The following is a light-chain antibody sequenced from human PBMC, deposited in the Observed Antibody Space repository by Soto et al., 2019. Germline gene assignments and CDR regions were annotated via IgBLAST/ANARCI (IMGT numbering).Light chain of an antibody. Sequence: IRITQSQSSVSASVRERFTITCRASQSIRNYLNWYQLKPGKAPKLLIYATYSLQTGVLSRFSGSGSGTDFTLTVSSLQPEDFATYYCQQSYTVPITFGQGTRLEI. V-gene: IGKV1-39*01. CDR1: QSIRNY. CDR2: ATY. J-gene: IGKJ5*01. CDR3: QQSYTVPIT.